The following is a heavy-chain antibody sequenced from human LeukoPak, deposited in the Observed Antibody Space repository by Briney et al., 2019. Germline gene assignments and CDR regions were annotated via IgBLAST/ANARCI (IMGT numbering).Heavy chain of an antibody. D-gene: IGHD6-19*01. CDR2: INHSGST. J-gene: IGHJ6*03. V-gene: IGHV4-34*01. CDR3: ARARGSGWYHYYYYMDV. CDR1: GGSFSGYY. Sequence: SETLSLTCAVYGGSFSGYYWSWIRQPPGKGLEWIGEINHSGSTNYNPSLKSRVTISVDTSKNQFSLKLSSVTAADTAVYYCARARGSGWYHYYYYMDVWGKGTTVTISS.